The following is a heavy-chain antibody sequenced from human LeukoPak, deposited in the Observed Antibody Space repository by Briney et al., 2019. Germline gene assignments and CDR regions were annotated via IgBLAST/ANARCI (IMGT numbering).Heavy chain of an antibody. CDR3: ARVPPLSTVGYGMDV. D-gene: IGHD4-11*01. Sequence: ASVKVSCKASGYTFTNYAMNWVRQAPGQGLEWMGWINTNTENPTYAQGFTGRFVFSLDTSVSTAYLQISSLKAEDTAVYYCARVPPLSTVGYGMDVWGQGTTVTVSS. V-gene: IGHV7-4-1*02. CDR2: INTNTENP. CDR1: GYTFTNYA. J-gene: IGHJ6*02.